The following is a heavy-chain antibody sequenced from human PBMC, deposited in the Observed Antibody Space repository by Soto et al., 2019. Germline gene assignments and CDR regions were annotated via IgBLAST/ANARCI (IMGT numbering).Heavy chain of an antibody. CDR1: GFTFSSYS. V-gene: IGHV3-48*02. D-gene: IGHD6-13*01. CDR3: ARGSSNWAYYFDF. Sequence: EVHLVESGGGLVQPGGSLGLSCAASGFTFSSYSLNWVRQAPGKGLEWVSYITSSGNTVYYADSVRGRFTISRDNAKNSLYLQTNSLRDDDTAVYYCARGSSNWAYYFDFWGQGTLVTVSS. J-gene: IGHJ4*02. CDR2: ITSSGNTV.